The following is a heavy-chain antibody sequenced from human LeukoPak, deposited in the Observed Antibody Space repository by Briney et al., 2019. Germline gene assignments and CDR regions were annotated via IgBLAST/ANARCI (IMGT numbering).Heavy chain of an antibody. Sequence: PSETLSLTCTVSGGSISSSSYYWGWIRQPPGKGLEWIGSIYYSGSTYYNPSLKSRVTISVDTSKNQFSLKLSSVTAADTAVYYCARAQNWVTIKILVLARSDWFDPWGQGTLVTVSS. CDR2: IYYSGST. V-gene: IGHV4-39*07. CDR1: GGSISSSSYY. J-gene: IGHJ5*02. CDR3: ARAQNWVTIKILVLARSDWFDP. D-gene: IGHD3-3*01.